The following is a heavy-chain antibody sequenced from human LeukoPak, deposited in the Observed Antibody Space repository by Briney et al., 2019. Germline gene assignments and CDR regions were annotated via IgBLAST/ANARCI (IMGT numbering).Heavy chain of an antibody. CDR3: ARDHVIQQCLVHTRTGYYYYYGMDV. J-gene: IGHJ6*02. CDR1: GFTFSSYS. CDR2: ISSSSSYI. D-gene: IGHD6-19*01. Sequence: PGGSLRLSCAASGFTFSSYSMNWVRQAPGKGLEWVSSISSSSSYIYYADSVKGRFTISRDNAKNSLYLQMNSLRAEDTAVYYCARDHVIQQCLVHTRTGYYYYYGMDVWGQGTTVTVSS. V-gene: IGHV3-21*01.